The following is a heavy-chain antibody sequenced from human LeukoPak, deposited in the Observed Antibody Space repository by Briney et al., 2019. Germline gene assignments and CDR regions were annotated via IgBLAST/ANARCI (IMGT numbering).Heavy chain of an antibody. CDR2: ISSGSTYI. CDR3: AREAAVETH. CDR1: GFTFSSSS. V-gene: IGHV3-21*01. J-gene: IGHJ4*02. Sequence: GGSLILSCAASGFTFSSSSINWVRQAPGKGLEWVSYISSGSTYIYYADSVKDRFTISRDNAKNSLYLQMNNLRVEDTAVYYCAREAAVETHWGQGTLVTVSS. D-gene: IGHD5-24*01.